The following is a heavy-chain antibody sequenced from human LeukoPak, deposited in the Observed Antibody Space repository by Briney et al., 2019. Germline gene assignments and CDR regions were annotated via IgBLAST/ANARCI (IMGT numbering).Heavy chain of an antibody. V-gene: IGHV3-30*04. J-gene: IGHJ4*02. CDR1: GFTFSRYA. Sequence: PGGSLRLSCAASGFTFSRYAMHWVRQAPGRGLEWLAVISYDGRDKYHADFVMGRSTISSDNSKGTLYLQMNSLRVEATAVYYCARDAGGNSADYYFDYWGQGTLVTVSS. D-gene: IGHD4-23*01. CDR3: ARDAGGNSADYYFDY. CDR2: ISYDGRDK.